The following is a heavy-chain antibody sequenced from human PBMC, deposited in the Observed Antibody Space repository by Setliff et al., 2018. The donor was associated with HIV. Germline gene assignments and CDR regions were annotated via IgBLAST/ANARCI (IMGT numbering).Heavy chain of an antibody. V-gene: IGHV4-59*01. D-gene: IGHD1-26*01. J-gene: IGHJ5*02. CDR3: ARGGTSSNWFDP. CDR2: ISPTGNT. CDR1: GASISSYY. Sequence: ASETLSLTCSVSGASISSYYWSWIRQPPGKGLEWIGYISPTGNTNYNPSLKSRVTISTDTSKNQFSLNVRSVTAADTAVYYCARGGTSSNWFDPWGQGTLVTVSS.